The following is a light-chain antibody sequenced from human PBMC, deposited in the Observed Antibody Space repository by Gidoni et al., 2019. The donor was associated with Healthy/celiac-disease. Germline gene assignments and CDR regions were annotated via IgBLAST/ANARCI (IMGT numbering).Light chain of an antibody. CDR2: AAP. CDR3: QQRSNWPS. V-gene: IGKV3-11*01. J-gene: IGKJ4*01. Sequence: SVLTPSPATLSLSPGERATLSCRASQSASSYFAWYQQKPGQAPRLLIYAAPNRATGIPARFSGSGSGTDFTLTSSSLEPEDVAVYYCQQRSNWPSFGGGTKVEIK. CDR1: QSASSY.